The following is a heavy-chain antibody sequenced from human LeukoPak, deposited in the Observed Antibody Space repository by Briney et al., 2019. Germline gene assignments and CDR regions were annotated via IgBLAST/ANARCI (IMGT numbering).Heavy chain of an antibody. CDR1: GFTFDDYA. V-gene: IGHV3-9*01. D-gene: IGHD5-24*01. CDR3: ARDGGWLQDGGIDY. J-gene: IGHJ4*02. CDR2: ISWNSGSI. Sequence: QPGGSLRLSCAASGFTFDDYAMHWVRHAPGKGLEWVSGISWNSGSIGYVDSVKGRFTISRDNAKNSLYLQMNSLRAEDTAVYYCARDGGWLQDGGIDYWGQGTLVTVSS.